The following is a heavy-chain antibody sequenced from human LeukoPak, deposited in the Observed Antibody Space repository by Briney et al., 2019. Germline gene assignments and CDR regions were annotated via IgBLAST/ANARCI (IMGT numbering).Heavy chain of an antibody. CDR3: ASRRLQGGYFDY. Sequence: SETLSLTCTVSGGSISSSSYYWGWIRQPPGKGLEWIGSIYYSGSTYYNPSLKSRVTISVDTSKNQFSLKLSSVTAADTAVYYCASRRLQGGYFDYWGQGTLVTVSS. CDR2: IYYSGST. D-gene: IGHD5-24*01. V-gene: IGHV4-39*01. J-gene: IGHJ4*02. CDR1: GGSISSSSYY.